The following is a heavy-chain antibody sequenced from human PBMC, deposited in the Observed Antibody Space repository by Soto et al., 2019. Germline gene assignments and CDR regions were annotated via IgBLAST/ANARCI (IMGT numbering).Heavy chain of an antibody. CDR3: ARLNSSSWYENYFDY. D-gene: IGHD6-13*01. CDR2: IYYSGST. Sequence: SETVSLTCTVSGGSISSSSYYWGWIRQPPGKGLEWIGSIYYSGSTYYNPSLKSRVTISVDTSKNQFSLKLSSVTAADTAVYYCARLNSSSWYENYFDYWGQGTLVTVSS. V-gene: IGHV4-39*01. CDR1: GGSISSSSYY. J-gene: IGHJ4*02.